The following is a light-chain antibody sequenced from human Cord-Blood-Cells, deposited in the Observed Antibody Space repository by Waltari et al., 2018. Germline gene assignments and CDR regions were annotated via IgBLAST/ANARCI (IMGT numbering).Light chain of an antibody. CDR3: QQYGSSHT. V-gene: IGKV3-20*01. Sequence: EIEWTQSPGTLSLSPGERATLSCMASQSVSSSYLAWNQQKPGQAPKLLIYGASSRATGIPDRFSGSGSGTDFTLTISRLEPEDFAVYYCQQYGSSHTFGQGTKLEIK. CDR2: GAS. CDR1: QSVSSSY. J-gene: IGKJ2*01.